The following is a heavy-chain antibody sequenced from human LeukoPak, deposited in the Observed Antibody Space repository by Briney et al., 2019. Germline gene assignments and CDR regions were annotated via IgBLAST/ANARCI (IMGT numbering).Heavy chain of an antibody. CDR3: ARDRVAARQWGYYYYMDV. CDR1: GFIFSKYW. CDR2: IKQDGSEK. D-gene: IGHD6-6*01. V-gene: IGHV3-7*01. Sequence: GGSLILSCTASGFIFSKYWMTWLRQAPGKGLEWVANIKQDGSEKYYVDSVKGRFTISRDNAKNSLYLQMNSLRAEDTAVYYCARDRVAARQWGYYYYMDVWGKGTTVTVSS. J-gene: IGHJ6*03.